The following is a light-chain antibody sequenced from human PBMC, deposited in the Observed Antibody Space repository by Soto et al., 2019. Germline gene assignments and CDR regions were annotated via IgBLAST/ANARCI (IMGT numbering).Light chain of an antibody. CDR2: DAS. CDR3: QQYNSYSPWT. V-gene: IGKV1-5*01. CDR1: QSISSW. Sequence: DIQMTQSPSTLSASVGDRVTISCRASQSISSWLAWYQQKPGKAPKLLIYDASSLESGVPSRFSGSGFGTVFTLTISSLQPDDFATYYCQQYNSYSPWTFGQGTKVEIK. J-gene: IGKJ1*01.